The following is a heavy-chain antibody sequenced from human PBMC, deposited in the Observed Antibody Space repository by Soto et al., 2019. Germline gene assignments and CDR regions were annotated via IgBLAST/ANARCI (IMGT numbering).Heavy chain of an antibody. CDR3: THRGGATVGLYYFDY. J-gene: IGHJ4*02. D-gene: IGHD3-16*01. CDR1: GFSLSTTVVG. Sequence: SGPTLVNPTQTLTLTCTFSGFSLSTTVVGVSLIRQPPGKALEWLALIYWHDDKRYSPSLKSRLTITKDTSKNQVVLTMTNMDPVDTATYYCTHRGGATVGLYYFDYWGQGALVTVSS. V-gene: IGHV2-5*01. CDR2: IYWHDDK.